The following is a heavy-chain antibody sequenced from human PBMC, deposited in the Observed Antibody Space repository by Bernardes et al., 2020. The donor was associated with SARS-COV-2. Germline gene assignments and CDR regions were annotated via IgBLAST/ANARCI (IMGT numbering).Heavy chain of an antibody. CDR1: GGSISSGGYY. V-gene: IGHV4-31*03. D-gene: IGHD6-13*01. CDR2: IYYSGST. Sequence: SEPLSLTCTVSGGSISSGGYYWSWLLQHPGKGLEWIGYIYYSGSTYYNPSLKSRVTISVDTSKNQFSLKLSSVTAADTAVYYCARVKQLSSDDYYYYGMDVWGQGTTVTVSS. J-gene: IGHJ6*02. CDR3: ARVKQLSSDDYYYYGMDV.